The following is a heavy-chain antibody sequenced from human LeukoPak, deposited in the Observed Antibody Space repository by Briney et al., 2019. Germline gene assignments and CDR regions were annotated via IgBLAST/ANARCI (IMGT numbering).Heavy chain of an antibody. CDR1: GYTFTGYY. D-gene: IGHD5-12*01. CDR2: INPNSGGT. J-gene: IGHJ4*02. CDR3: ARYSGYDEPFEY. Sequence: ASVKVPCKASGYTFTGYYMHWVRQAPGQGLEWMGWINPNSGGTSYAQKFQGRVTMTRDTSVTTAYMELSRLRSDDTAVYYCARYSGYDEPFEYWGQGTLVTVSS. V-gene: IGHV1-2*02.